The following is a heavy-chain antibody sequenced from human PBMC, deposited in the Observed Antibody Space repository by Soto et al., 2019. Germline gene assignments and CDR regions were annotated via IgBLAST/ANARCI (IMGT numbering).Heavy chain of an antibody. CDR3: ARDTQQWLAVDY. CDR1: GFTFSSYW. CDR2: INSDGSST. D-gene: IGHD6-19*01. J-gene: IGHJ4*02. Sequence: VSLRLSCAASGFTFSSYWMHWVRQAPGKGLVWVSRINSDGSSTSYADSVKGRFTISRDNAKNTLYLQMNSLRAEDTAVYYCARDTQQWLAVDYWGQGTLVTVSS. V-gene: IGHV3-74*01.